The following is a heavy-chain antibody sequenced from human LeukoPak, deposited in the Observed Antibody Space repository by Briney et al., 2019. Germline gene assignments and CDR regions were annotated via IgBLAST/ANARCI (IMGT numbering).Heavy chain of an antibody. CDR2: ISRSSSYT. Sequence: GGSLRLSCAASGFTFSDYYMSWIRQAPGRGLEWVSYISRSSSYTNYADSVKGRFTISRDNAKNSLYLQMNSLRAEDTAVYYCARVGGDSSGYHMGDYWGQGTLVTVSS. CDR1: GFTFSDYY. CDR3: ARVGGDSSGYHMGDY. J-gene: IGHJ4*02. D-gene: IGHD3-22*01. V-gene: IGHV3-11*05.